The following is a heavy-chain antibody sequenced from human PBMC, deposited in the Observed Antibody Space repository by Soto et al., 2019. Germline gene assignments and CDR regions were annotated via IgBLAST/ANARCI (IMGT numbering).Heavy chain of an antibody. J-gene: IGHJ6*02. CDR3: ALPGIAVAGSHGMDV. CDR2: INHSGST. CDR1: GGSFSGYY. V-gene: IGHV4-34*01. D-gene: IGHD6-19*01. Sequence: SETLSLTCAVYGGSFSGYYWSWIRQPPGKGLEWIGEINHSGSTNYNPSLKSRVTISVDTSKNQFSLKLSSVTAADTAVYYCALPGIAVAGSHGMDVWGQGTTVTVS.